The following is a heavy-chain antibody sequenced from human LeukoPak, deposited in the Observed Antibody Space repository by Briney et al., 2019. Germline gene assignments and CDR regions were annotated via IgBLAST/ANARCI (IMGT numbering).Heavy chain of an antibody. CDR1: GGTFSSYA. V-gene: IGHV1-69*05. J-gene: IGHJ4*02. CDR2: IIPIFGTA. D-gene: IGHD5-18*01. CDR3: ARALQQRGYSYGPFDY. Sequence: ASVTVSCTASGGTFSSYAISWVRQAPGQGGEWMGGIIPIFGTANYAQKFQGRVTITTDESTSTAYMELSSLRSEDTAVYYCARALQQRGYSYGPFDYWGQGTLVTVSS.